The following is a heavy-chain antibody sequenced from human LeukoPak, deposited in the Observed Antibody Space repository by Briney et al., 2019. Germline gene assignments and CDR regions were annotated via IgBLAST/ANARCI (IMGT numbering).Heavy chain of an antibody. CDR3: AKDSRDYDFWSGYYNYFDY. CDR1: GFTFSSYA. Sequence: PGGSLRLSYAASGFTFSSYAMGWVRQAPGKGLEWVSAITASGGNTYYADSVKGRFTISRDNSKNTLYLQMNSLRAEDTAVYYCAKDSRDYDFWSGYYNYFDYWGQGTLVTVSS. J-gene: IGHJ4*02. CDR2: ITASGGNT. D-gene: IGHD3-3*01. V-gene: IGHV3-23*01.